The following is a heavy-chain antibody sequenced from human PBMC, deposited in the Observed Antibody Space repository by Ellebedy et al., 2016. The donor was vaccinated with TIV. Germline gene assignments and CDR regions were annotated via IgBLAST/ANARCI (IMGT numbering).Heavy chain of an antibody. CDR2: INPNSGGT. CDR1: GYTFTGYY. Sequence: ASVKVSCXASGYTFTGYYMHWVRQAPGQGLEWMGWINPNSGGTNYAQKFQGRVTMTRDTSISTAYMELSRLRSDDTAVYYCARARRDIVVVPATPRHSTYYYYMDVWGKGTTVTVSS. V-gene: IGHV1-2*02. CDR3: ARARRDIVVVPATPRHSTYYYYMDV. D-gene: IGHD2-2*01. J-gene: IGHJ6*03.